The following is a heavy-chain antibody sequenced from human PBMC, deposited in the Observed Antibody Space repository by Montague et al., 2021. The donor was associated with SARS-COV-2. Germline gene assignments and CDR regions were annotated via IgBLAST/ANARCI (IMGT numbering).Heavy chain of an antibody. V-gene: IGHV4-59*08. Sequence: SETLSLTCTVSGGSISSFYWSWFRQPPGKGLEWIGYISDSGSTTYNPSLTSRVTMSVDTSKNQFSLKVNSVTAADTAVYYCARHSSATLPADYWGQGTLVTVSP. D-gene: IGHD2-15*01. J-gene: IGHJ4*02. CDR1: GGSISSFY. CDR2: ISDSGST. CDR3: ARHSSATLPADY.